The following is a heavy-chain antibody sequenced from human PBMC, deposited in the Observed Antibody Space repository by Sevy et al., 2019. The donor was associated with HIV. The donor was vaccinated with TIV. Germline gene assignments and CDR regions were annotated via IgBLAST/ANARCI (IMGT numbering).Heavy chain of an antibody. D-gene: IGHD3-10*01. Sequence: GGSLRLSCAASGFTFSSYAMHWVRHAPGKGLEWVAVISYDGSNKYYADSVKGRFTISRDNSKNTLYLQMNSLRAEDTAVYYCARDGLITMVRGVIAYWGQGTLVTVSS. CDR2: ISYDGSNK. J-gene: IGHJ4*02. CDR1: GFTFSSYA. CDR3: ARDGLITMVRGVIAY. V-gene: IGHV3-30*04.